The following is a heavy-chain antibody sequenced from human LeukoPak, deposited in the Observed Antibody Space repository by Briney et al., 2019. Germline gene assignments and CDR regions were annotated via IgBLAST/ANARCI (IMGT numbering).Heavy chain of an antibody. J-gene: IGHJ5*02. D-gene: IGHD5-24*01. CDR3: ARGFDGYPFGWWFDP. Sequence: GRSLRLSCAASGFTVSSNYMTWVRQAPGKWLEWVSVIYSGGSTYYADSVKGRFTSSRDNSKNTLFLQMNSLRAEDTAVYYCARGFDGYPFGWWFDPWGQGTLVTVSS. CDR1: GFTVSSNY. CDR2: IYSGGST. V-gene: IGHV3-53*01.